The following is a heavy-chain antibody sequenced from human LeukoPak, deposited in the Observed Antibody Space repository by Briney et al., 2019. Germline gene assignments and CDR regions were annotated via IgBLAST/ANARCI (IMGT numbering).Heavy chain of an antibody. V-gene: IGHV1-2*02. Sequence: ASVKVSYKASGYTFTGYYMHWVRQAPGQGHEWMGWINPNSGGTNYAQKFQGRVTMTRDTSISTAYMELSRLRSDDTAVYYCARDESGRTKYSSSWYGRFDPWGQGTLVTVSS. J-gene: IGHJ5*02. CDR2: INPNSGGT. CDR3: ARDESGRTKYSSSWYGRFDP. CDR1: GYTFTGYY. D-gene: IGHD6-13*01.